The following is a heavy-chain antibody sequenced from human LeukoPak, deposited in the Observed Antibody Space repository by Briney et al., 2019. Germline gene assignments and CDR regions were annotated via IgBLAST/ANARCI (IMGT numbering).Heavy chain of an antibody. Sequence: SETLSLTCTVSGGSISSGGYYWSWIRQHPGKSLEWIGYIYYSGSTYYNPSLKSRVTISVDTSKNQFSLKLSSVTAADTAVYYCARERWVYDWFDPWGQGTLVTVSS. J-gene: IGHJ5*02. D-gene: IGHD5-24*01. CDR2: IYYSGST. CDR1: GGSISSGGYY. CDR3: ARERWVYDWFDP. V-gene: IGHV4-31*03.